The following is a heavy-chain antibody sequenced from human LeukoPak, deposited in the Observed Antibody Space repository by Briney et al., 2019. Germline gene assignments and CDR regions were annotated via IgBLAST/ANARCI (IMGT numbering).Heavy chain of an antibody. D-gene: IGHD3-10*01. CDR3: AKDSGSSSFVYHFDY. CDR1: GFTFDDYN. V-gene: IGHV3-43*01. J-gene: IGHJ4*02. CDR2: ISWDGGNI. Sequence: GGSLRLSCAVSGFTFDDYNMHWVRQGPGKGLEWVSLISWDGGNIQYADSVRGRFTVSRDNSNNSLYLQMNSLRTEDTALYYCAKDSGSSSFVYHFDYWGQGTLVTVSS.